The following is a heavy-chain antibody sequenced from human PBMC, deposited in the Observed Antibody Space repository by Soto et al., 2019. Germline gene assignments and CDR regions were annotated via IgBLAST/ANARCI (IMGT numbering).Heavy chain of an antibody. J-gene: IGHJ4*02. V-gene: IGHV3-74*01. D-gene: IGHD2-15*01. Sequence: GGSLRLSCAASGFTFSSYWMHWVRQAPGKGLVWVSRINSDGSSTSYADSVKGRFTISRDNAKNTLYLQMNSLRAEDTAVYYCASRFCSVAACYRAGYRVFDYWGPGTVVTVSS. CDR1: GFTFSSYW. CDR2: INSDGSST. CDR3: ASRFCSVAACYRAGYRVFDY.